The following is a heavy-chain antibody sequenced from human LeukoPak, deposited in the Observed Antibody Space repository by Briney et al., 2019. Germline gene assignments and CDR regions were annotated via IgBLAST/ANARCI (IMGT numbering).Heavy chain of an antibody. CDR1: GFSFRNYA. CDR2: INTDGRIT. J-gene: IGHJ4*02. Sequence: PGGSLGLSCVASGFSFRNYAIHWVRQAPGKGLEYVSVINTDGRITYYADSVKGRFTISRDNSKNTVYLQMGSLRGEDTAVYYCARGYDFWSGYSLNNDYWGQGTLVTVSS. V-gene: IGHV3-64*02. CDR3: ARGYDFWSGYSLNNDY. D-gene: IGHD3-3*01.